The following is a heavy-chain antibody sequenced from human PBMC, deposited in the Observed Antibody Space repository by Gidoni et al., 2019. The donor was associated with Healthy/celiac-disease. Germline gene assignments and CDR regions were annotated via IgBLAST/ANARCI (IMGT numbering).Heavy chain of an antibody. D-gene: IGHD3-22*01. Sequence: EVQLVESGGGLVKTGGSLRLPCAASGFTCSNAWMSWVRQAPGKGMEWFGRIKSKTDGGTTDYAAPVKGRFTISRDDSKNTLYLQMNSLKTEDTAVYYCTTDSSGYYGRDYWGQGTLVTVSS. CDR1: GFTCSNAW. V-gene: IGHV3-15*01. CDR2: IKSKTDGGTT. J-gene: IGHJ4*02. CDR3: TTDSSGYYGRDY.